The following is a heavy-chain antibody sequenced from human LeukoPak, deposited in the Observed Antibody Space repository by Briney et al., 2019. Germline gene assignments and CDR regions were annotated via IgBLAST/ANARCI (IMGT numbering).Heavy chain of an antibody. J-gene: IGHJ5*02. CDR3: ARGLPFNFWSGYFDPPPNNWFDP. D-gene: IGHD3-3*01. CDR2: ISYDGSNK. V-gene: IGHV3-30*04. Sequence: GGSLRLSCAASGFTFSSYAMHWVRQAPGKGLEWVAVISYDGSNKYYADSVKGRFTISRDNSKNTLYLQMNSLRAEDTAVYYCARGLPFNFWSGYFDPPPNNWFDPWGQGTLVTVSS. CDR1: GFTFSSYA.